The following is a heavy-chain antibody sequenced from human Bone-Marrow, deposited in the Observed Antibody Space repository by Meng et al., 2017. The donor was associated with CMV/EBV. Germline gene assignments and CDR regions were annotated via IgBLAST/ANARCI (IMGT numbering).Heavy chain of an antibody. CDR2: IYYSGST. V-gene: IGHV4-61*01. Sequence: SETLSLTCTVSGGSVSSGSYYWSWIRQPPGKGLEWIGYIYYSGSTNYNPSLKSRVTISVDTSKNQFSLKLSSVTAADTAVYYCARSHSPRRERLWRWRYYYGMDVWGQGTTVTVSS. J-gene: IGHJ6*02. CDR1: GGSVSSGSYY. CDR3: ARSHSPRRERLWRWRYYYGMDV. D-gene: IGHD4/OR15-4a*01.